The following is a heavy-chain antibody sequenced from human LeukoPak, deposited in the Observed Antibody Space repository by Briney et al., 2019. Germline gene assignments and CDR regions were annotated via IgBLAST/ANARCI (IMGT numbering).Heavy chain of an antibody. Sequence: SETLSLTCAVYGGSFSGCYWSWIRQPPGKGLEWIGEINHSGSTNYNPSLKSRVTISVDTSKNQFSLKLSSVTAADTAVYYCARGAYYYDSSGYELDYWGQGTLVTVSS. J-gene: IGHJ4*02. CDR1: GGSFSGCY. CDR3: ARGAYYYDSSGYELDY. V-gene: IGHV4-34*01. CDR2: INHSGST. D-gene: IGHD3-22*01.